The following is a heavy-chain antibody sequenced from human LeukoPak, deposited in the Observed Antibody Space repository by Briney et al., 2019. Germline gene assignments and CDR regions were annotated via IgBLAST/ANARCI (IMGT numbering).Heavy chain of an antibody. CDR2: IYIGDNP. CDR3: ARVRPWVFDY. CDR1: GLTVSSTY. Sequence: GRSLRLSCAASGLTVSSTYMSWVRQAPGKGLEWVSIIYIGDNPHYADSVKGRFTISRHNSKNTLYLQMNSLRAEDTAVYYCARVRPWVFDYWGQGTLVTVSS. V-gene: IGHV3-53*04. J-gene: IGHJ4*02.